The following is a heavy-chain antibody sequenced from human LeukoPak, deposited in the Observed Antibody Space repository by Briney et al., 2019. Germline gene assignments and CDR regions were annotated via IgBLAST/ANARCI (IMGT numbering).Heavy chain of an antibody. Sequence: GASVKVSCKASGGTFSSYAISWVRQAPGQGLEWMGGIIPIFDTANYAQKFQGRVTITADKSTSTAYMELSSLRSEDTAVYYCARKVPNDSSGYYYRGQFDPWGQGTLVTVSS. V-gene: IGHV1-69*06. D-gene: IGHD3-22*01. J-gene: IGHJ5*02. CDR1: GGTFSSYA. CDR2: IIPIFDTA. CDR3: ARKVPNDSSGYYYRGQFDP.